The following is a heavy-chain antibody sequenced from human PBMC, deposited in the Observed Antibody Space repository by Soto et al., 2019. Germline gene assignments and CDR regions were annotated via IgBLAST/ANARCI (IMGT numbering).Heavy chain of an antibody. CDR2: IYYSGSA. J-gene: IGHJ5*02. D-gene: IGHD2-2*01. CDR1: GGSISSGGYY. Sequence: QVQLQESGPGLVKPSQTLSLTCTVSGGSISSGGYYWSWIRQHPGKGLEWIGYIYYSGSAYYNPSLQSRVTISVDTSKNQFSRRLSSVTAADTAVYYCARDAGGWYQLLSPGFDPWGQGTLVTVSS. CDR3: ARDAGGWYQLLSPGFDP. V-gene: IGHV4-31*03.